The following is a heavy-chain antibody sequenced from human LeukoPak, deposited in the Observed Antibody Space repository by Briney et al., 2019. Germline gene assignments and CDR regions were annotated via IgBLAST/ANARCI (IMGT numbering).Heavy chain of an antibody. V-gene: IGHV3-7*01. Sequence: GGSLRLSCAGSGFSFRSFWMSWVRQAPGKGLEWVANIDEDGNEKNYVDFVKGRFTVSRDNAKNSVYLQMNSLRAEDTAVYYCARDKWLTTTHYFDYWGQGTLVTVSS. CDR2: IDEDGNEK. CDR3: ARDKWLTTTHYFDY. CDR1: GFSFRSFW. J-gene: IGHJ4*02. D-gene: IGHD4-11*01.